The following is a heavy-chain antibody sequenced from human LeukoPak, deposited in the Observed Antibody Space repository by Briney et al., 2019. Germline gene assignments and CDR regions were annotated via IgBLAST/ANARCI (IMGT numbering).Heavy chain of an antibody. D-gene: IGHD2-2*01. V-gene: IGHV3-64*01. CDR1: GFTFSSYA. Sequence: GGSLRLSCAASGFTFSSYAMHWVRQAPGKGLEYVSAISSNGGSTYYANSVKGRFTISRDNSKNTLYLQMGSLRAEDMAVYYCARDIQPDIVVVPAASSFDYWGQGTLVTVSS. J-gene: IGHJ4*02. CDR3: ARDIQPDIVVVPAASSFDY. CDR2: ISSNGGST.